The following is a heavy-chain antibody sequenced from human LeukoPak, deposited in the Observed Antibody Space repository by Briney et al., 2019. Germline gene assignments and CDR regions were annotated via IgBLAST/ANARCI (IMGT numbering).Heavy chain of an antibody. J-gene: IGHJ3*02. CDR2: INHSGST. CDR3: ARGLGSYDAFDI. Sequence: SETLSLTCAVYGGSLSGYYWSWIRQPPGKGLEWIGEINHSGSTNYNPSLKSRVTISVDTSKNQFSLKLSSVTAADTAVYYCARGLGSYDAFDIWGQGTMVTVSS. CDR1: GGSLSGYY. V-gene: IGHV4-34*01. D-gene: IGHD1-26*01.